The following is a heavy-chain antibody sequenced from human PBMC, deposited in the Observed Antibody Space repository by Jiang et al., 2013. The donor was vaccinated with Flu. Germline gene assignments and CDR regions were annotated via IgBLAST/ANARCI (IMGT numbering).Heavy chain of an antibody. CDR1: GFTFSSYA. V-gene: IGHV3-30*04. CDR3: ARETMVRGVSARIAGYGMDV. D-gene: IGHD3-10*01. CDR2: ISYDGSNK. J-gene: IGHJ6*02. Sequence: GGVVQPGRSLRLSCAASGFTFSSYAMHWVRQAPGKGLEWVAVISYDGSNKYYADSVKGRFTISRDNSKNTLYLQMNSLRAEDTAVYYCARETMVRGVSARIAGYGMDVWGQGTTVTVSS.